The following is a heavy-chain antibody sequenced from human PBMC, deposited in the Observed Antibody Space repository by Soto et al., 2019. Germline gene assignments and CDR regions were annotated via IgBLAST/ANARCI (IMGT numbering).Heavy chain of an antibody. CDR1: GFTFSSYG. J-gene: IGHJ4*02. CDR3: ARGDFWSGYLYFDY. CDR2: IWYDGSNK. D-gene: IGHD3-3*01. Sequence: SLRLSCAASGFTFSSYGMHWVRQAPGKGLEWVAVIWYDGSNKYYADSVKGRFTISRDNSKNTLYLQMNSLRAEDTAVYYCARGDFWSGYLYFDYWGLGTLVTVSS. V-gene: IGHV3-33*01.